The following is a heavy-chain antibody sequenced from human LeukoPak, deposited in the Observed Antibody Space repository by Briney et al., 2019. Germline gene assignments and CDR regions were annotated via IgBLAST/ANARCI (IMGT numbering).Heavy chain of an antibody. Sequence: GGSLRLSCAASGFTFSSYSMNWVRQAPGKGLEWISYISFSSATVYYAGSVQGRFTISRDNAKNTLYLQMNSLRAEDTAVYYCAKDDHGGSGWRDYFDYWGQGTVVTVSS. CDR1: GFTFSSYS. D-gene: IGHD6-19*01. CDR2: ISFSSATV. V-gene: IGHV3-48*01. CDR3: AKDDHGGSGWRDYFDY. J-gene: IGHJ4*02.